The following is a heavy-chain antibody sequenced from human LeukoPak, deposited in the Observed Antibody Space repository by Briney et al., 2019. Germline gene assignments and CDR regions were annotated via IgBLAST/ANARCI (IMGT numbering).Heavy chain of an antibody. CDR2: ISSSSSYI. D-gene: IGHD2/OR15-2a*01. J-gene: IGHJ4*02. Sequence: SGGSLRLSCAASGFTFGSYSMTWVRQAPGKGLEWVSSISSSSSYIYYADSVKGRFTISRDNAKNSLYLQMNSLRAEDTAVYYCARDEGVGLPDYWGQGTLVTVSS. V-gene: IGHV3-21*01. CDR1: GFTFGSYS. CDR3: ARDEGVGLPDY.